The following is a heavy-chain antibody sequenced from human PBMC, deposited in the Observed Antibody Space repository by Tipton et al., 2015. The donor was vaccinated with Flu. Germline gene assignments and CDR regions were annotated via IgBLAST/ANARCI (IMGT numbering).Heavy chain of an antibody. V-gene: IGHV4-39*07. J-gene: IGHJ6*02. CDR2: IYHSGST. CDR1: GGSINRSHYY. Sequence: TLSLTCTVSGGSINRSHYYWGWIRQPPGKGLEWIGSIYHSGSTFYHPSLKSRVTISVDTSKNQFSLKLSSVTAAGTAVYYCARDGGVGSGWSYSGGNYYYGMDVWGQGTTVIVSS. CDR3: ARDGGVGSGWSYSGGNYYYGMDV. D-gene: IGHD6-19*01.